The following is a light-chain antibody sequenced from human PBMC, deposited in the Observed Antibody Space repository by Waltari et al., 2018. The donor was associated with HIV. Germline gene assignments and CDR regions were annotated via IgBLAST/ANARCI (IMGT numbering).Light chain of an antibody. V-gene: IGLV1-40*01. CDR1: SSNIGAGYD. Sequence: QSVLTQPPSVSGAPGQRVTISCTGSSSNIGAGYDVHWYQQIPGTAPKLLIYGNGHRPAGVPDRFSCSKSGTSASLAITGLQAEDEADYYCQSYDSSLSVWVFGGGTKLTVL. J-gene: IGLJ3*02. CDR3: QSYDSSLSVWV. CDR2: GNG.